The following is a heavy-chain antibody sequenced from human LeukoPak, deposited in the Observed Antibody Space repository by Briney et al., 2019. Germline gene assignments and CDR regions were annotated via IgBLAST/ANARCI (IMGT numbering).Heavy chain of an antibody. CDR2: IYSGGST. J-gene: IGHJ4*02. D-gene: IGHD6-13*01. Sequence: GSLRLSCAASGFTVSSNYMSWVRQAPGKGLEWVSVIYSGGSTYYADSVKGRFTISRDNSKNTLYLQMNSLRAEDTAVYYCAVYSSSWYEAYYFDYWGQGTLVTVSS. CDR1: GFTVSSNY. V-gene: IGHV3-53*01. CDR3: AVYSSSWYEAYYFDY.